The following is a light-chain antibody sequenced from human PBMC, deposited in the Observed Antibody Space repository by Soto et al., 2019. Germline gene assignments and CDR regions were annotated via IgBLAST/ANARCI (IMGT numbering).Light chain of an antibody. CDR3: LQHNSYPLT. CDR2: DAS. V-gene: IGKV3-20*01. J-gene: IGKJ1*01. Sequence: EIVLTQSPGTLSLSPGERATLSCRASQSVSSSYLAWYQQKPGQAPRLLIFDASSRATGISDRFSGSGSGTDFTLTISRLEPEDFASYYCLQHNSYPLTFGQGTKVEIK. CDR1: QSVSSSY.